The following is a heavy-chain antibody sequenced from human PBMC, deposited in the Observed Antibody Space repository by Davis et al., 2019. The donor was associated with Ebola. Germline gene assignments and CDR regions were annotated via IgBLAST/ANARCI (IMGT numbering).Heavy chain of an antibody. CDR3: AKGGRRIQLWFTDV. D-gene: IGHD5-18*01. J-gene: IGHJ6*04. V-gene: IGHV3-30*18. CDR1: GFTFSSYG. CDR2: ISYDGSNK. Sequence: PGGSLRLSCAASGFTFSSYGMHWVRQAPGKGLEWVAVISYDGSNKYYADSVKGRFTISRDNSKNTLYLQMNSLRAEDTAVYYCAKGGRRIQLWFTDVWGKGTTVTVSS.